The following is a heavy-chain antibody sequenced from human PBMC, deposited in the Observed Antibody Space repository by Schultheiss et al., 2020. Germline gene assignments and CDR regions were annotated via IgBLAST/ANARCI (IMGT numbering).Heavy chain of an antibody. CDR3: ATSHYGSGSFHDY. CDR1: GYTFTSYG. Sequence: ASVKVSCKASGYTFTSYGINWVRQGTGQGLEWMGWMNPNSGNTGYAQKFKGRVTMTRKTSISTAYMELSSLRSDDTAVYYCATSHYGSGSFHDYWGQGTLVTVSS. CDR2: MNPNSGNT. J-gene: IGHJ4*02. D-gene: IGHD3-10*01. V-gene: IGHV1-8*02.